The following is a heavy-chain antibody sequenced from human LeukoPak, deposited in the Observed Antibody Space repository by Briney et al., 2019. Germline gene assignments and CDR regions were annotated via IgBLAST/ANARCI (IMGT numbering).Heavy chain of an antibody. CDR3: ARDWFWFGEFPLDY. V-gene: IGHV3-7*01. CDR1: GFTFSSYW. J-gene: IGHJ4*02. Sequence: GGSLRLSCAASGFTFSSYWMSWVRQAPGKGLEWVANIKQDGSEKYYVDSVKGRFTISRDNAKNSLYLQMNSLRAEDTAVYYCARDWFWFGEFPLDYWGQGTLVTVSS. D-gene: IGHD3-10*01. CDR2: IKQDGSEK.